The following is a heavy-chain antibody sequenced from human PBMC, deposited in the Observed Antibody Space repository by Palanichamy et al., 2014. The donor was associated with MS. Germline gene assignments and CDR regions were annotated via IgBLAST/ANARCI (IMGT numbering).Heavy chain of an antibody. CDR1: GFTFSSYG. V-gene: IGHV3-33*01. D-gene: IGHD3-22*01. J-gene: IGHJ4*02. Sequence: GFTFSSYGMHWVRQAPGKGLEWVAVIWYDGSNKYYADSVKGRFTISRDNSKNTLYLQMNSLRAEDTAVYYCARDHYDSSGYVPLVDYWGQGTLVTVSS. CDR2: IWYDGSNK. CDR3: ARDHYDSSGYVPLVDY.